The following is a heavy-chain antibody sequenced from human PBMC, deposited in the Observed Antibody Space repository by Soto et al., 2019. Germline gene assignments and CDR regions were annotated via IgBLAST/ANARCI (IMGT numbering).Heavy chain of an antibody. CDR2: INAFSGIT. D-gene: IGHD3-22*01. CDR3: AREKFYVSSGYYVGNLYFDL. CDR1: GYTFTTYS. Sequence: QVQLVQSGAEVKKPGASGNVSCKAYGYTFTTYSVTWRRQAPGQGLEGMGWINAFSGITKYAQNLQDRIIMTTDTSTSTAYMVLRSLRSEDTAIYYCAREKFYVSSGYYVGNLYFDLWARGTLVTVSS. J-gene: IGHJ2*01. V-gene: IGHV1-18*04.